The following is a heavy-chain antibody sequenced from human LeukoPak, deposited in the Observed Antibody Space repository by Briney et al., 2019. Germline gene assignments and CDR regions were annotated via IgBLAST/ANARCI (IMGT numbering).Heavy chain of an antibody. V-gene: IGHV4-34*01. CDR1: GGPFSGYY. CDR2: INHSGST. D-gene: IGHD2-15*01. CDR3: ARGTSHSSRMDV. J-gene: IGHJ6*02. Sequence: SETLSLTCAVYGGPFSGYYWSWIRQPPGKGLEWIGEINHSGSTNYNPSLKSRVTISVDTSKNQFSLKLSSVTAADTAVYYCARGTSHSSRMDVWGQGTTVTVSS.